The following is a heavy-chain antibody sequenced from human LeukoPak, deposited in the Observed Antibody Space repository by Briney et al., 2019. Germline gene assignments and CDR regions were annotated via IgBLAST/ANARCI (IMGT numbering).Heavy chain of an antibody. CDR3: ARHPSFDITMVRGPFDY. V-gene: IGHV3-30-3*01. CDR2: ISYDGSNK. Sequence: GRSLRLSCAASGFTFSSYAMNWVRQAPGKGLEWVAVISYDGSNKYYADSVKGRFTISRDNSKNTLYLQMNSLRAEDTAVYYCARHPSFDITMVRGPFDYWGQGTLVTVSS. J-gene: IGHJ4*02. D-gene: IGHD3-10*01. CDR1: GFTFSSYA.